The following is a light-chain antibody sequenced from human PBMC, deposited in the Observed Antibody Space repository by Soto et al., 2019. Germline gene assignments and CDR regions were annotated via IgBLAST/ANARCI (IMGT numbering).Light chain of an antibody. J-gene: IGLJ3*02. CDR2: EVS. Sequence: QSVLTQPASVSGSPGQSITISCTGTSSDVGGYNYVSWYQHHPGKAPKVMIYEVSNRPSGVSNRFSGSKSGNTASLTISGLQAEDEADYYCSSYTSGSTWVFGGGTQLTVL. V-gene: IGLV2-14*01. CDR1: SSDVGGYNY. CDR3: SSYTSGSTWV.